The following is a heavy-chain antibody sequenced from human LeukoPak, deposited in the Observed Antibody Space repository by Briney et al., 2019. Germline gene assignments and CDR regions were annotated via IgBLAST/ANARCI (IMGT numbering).Heavy chain of an antibody. V-gene: IGHV4-30-4*01. CDR3: ARAPDSSGYYGVFDY. J-gene: IGHJ4*02. CDR1: GGSISSGDYY. CDR2: IYYSGST. Sequence: SETLSPTCTVSGGSISSGDYYWSWIRQPPGKGLEWIGYIYYSGSTYYNPSLKSRVTISVDTSKNQFSLKLSSVTAADTAVYYCARAPDSSGYYGVFDYWGQGTLVTVSS. D-gene: IGHD3-22*01.